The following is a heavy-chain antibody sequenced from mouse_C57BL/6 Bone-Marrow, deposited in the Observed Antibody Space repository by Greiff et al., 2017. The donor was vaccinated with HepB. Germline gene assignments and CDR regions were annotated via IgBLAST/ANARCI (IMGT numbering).Heavy chain of an antibody. CDR1: GYAFSSSW. J-gene: IGHJ2*01. CDR3: GLTENYFDY. CDR2: IYPGDGDT. V-gene: IGHV1-82*01. Sequence: QVQLQQSGPELVKPGASVKISCKASGYAFSSSWMNWVNQRPGKGLEWIGRIYPGDGDTNSNGKFKGKATLTADKSSSTASMQLSSLTSEDSAVYFCGLTENYFDYWGQGTTLTVSS. D-gene: IGHD4-1*01.